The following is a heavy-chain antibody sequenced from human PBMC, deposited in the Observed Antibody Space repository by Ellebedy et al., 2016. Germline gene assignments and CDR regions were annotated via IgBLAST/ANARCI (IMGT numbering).Heavy chain of an antibody. J-gene: IGHJ4*02. V-gene: IGHV1-18*01. CDR3: ARAGVPHSVDCGVDY. CDR2: ISAYNGNT. CDR1: GYTFTSYG. D-gene: IGHD2-21*02. Sequence: ASVKVSCXASGYTFTSYGISWVRQAPGQGLEWMGWISAYNGNTNYAQKLQGRVTMTTDTSTSTAYMELRSLRSDDTAVYYCARAGVPHSVDCGVDYWGQGTLVTVSS.